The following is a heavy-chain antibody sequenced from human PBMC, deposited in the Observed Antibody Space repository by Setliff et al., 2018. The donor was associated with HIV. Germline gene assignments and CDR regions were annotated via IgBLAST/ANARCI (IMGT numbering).Heavy chain of an antibody. CDR3: ARAPRIFPEFNNPHPHFDH. Sequence: ASVKVSCKTSGYAFSDYSIHWVRQAPGQGLEWMGWISTFDRSINYDDKFEGRITMTTDTSTSTAYMELRGLISDDTAVYFCARAPRIFPEFNNPHPHFDHWGQGTLVTVSS. D-gene: IGHD3-3*01. J-gene: IGHJ4*02. CDR1: GYAFSDYS. CDR2: ISTFDRSI. V-gene: IGHV1-18*01.